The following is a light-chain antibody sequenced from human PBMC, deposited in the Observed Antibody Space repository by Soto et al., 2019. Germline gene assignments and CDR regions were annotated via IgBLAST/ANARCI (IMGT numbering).Light chain of an antibody. J-gene: IGKJ1*01. CDR3: QQYNTFWT. V-gene: IGKV1-5*03. Sequence: DIQMTQSPSTRSASVGDRVTITCRASQSISGLLAWYQQKPGKAPKLLIYKASGLESGVPSRFSGSGSGTEFTLTINGLQPDDFATYYCQQYNTFWTFGQGTKV. CDR1: QSISGL. CDR2: KAS.